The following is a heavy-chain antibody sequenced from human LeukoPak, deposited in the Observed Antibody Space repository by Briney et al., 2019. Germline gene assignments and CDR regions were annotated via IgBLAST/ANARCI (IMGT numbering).Heavy chain of an antibody. D-gene: IGHD5-18*01. J-gene: IGHJ4*02. V-gene: IGHV1-2*06. CDR1: GYTFTGYY. CDR2: INPNSGGT. CDR3: ARDYSRSSYSYGYDY. Sequence: ASVKVSCKASGYTFTGYYMHWVRQAPGQGLEWMGQINPNSGGTNYAQKFQGRVTMTRDTSISTAYMELSRLRSDVTAVYYCARDYSRSSYSYGYDYWGKGTLVTVSS.